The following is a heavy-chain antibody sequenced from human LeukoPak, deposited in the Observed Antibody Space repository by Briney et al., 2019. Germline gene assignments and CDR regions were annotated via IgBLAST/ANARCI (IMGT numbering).Heavy chain of an antibody. V-gene: IGHV1-18*01. Sequence: ASVKVSCKASGYTFTSYGISWVRQAPGQGLEWMGWISAYNGNTNYAQKLQGRVTMTTDTSTSTAYMELRSLRSDDTAVYYCASLGYCSSTSCRVIDYWGQGTLVTVSS. J-gene: IGHJ4*02. CDR2: ISAYNGNT. CDR1: GYTFTSYG. CDR3: ASLGYCSSTSCRVIDY. D-gene: IGHD2-2*01.